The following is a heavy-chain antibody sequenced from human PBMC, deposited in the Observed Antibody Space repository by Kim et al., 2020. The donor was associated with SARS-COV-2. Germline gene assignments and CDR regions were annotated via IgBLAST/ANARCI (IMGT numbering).Heavy chain of an antibody. J-gene: IGHJ4*02. Sequence: GGSLRLSCAASGFTFSSYAMTWVRQAPGKGLEWVSGISGSGGSTYYADSMKGRFTISRDNSKNTMYLQMNSLRAEDTAIYYCAKGRTGACTAGFDYWGQGTLVTVSS. D-gene: IGHD4-17*01. V-gene: IGHV3-23*01. CDR3: AKGRTGACTAGFDY. CDR1: GFTFSSYA. CDR2: ISGSGGST.